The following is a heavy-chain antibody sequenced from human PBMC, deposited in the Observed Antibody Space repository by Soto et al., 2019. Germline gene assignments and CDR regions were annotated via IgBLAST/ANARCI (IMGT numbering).Heavy chain of an antibody. CDR2: ISSSSSYI. Sequence: GGSLRLSCAASGFTFSSYSMNWVRQAPGKGLEWVSSISSSSSYIYYADSVKGRFTISRDNAKNSLYLQMNSLRAEDTALYYCAKALLAWDSSSWYTWDFDYWGQATRVTVAS. D-gene: IGHD6-13*01. CDR3: AKALLAWDSSSWYTWDFDY. CDR1: GFTFSSYS. J-gene: IGHJ4*02. V-gene: IGHV3-21*04.